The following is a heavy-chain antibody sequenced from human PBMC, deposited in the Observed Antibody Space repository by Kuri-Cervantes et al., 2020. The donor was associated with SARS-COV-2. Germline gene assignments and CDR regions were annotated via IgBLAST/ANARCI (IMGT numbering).Heavy chain of an antibody. D-gene: IGHD3-3*01. CDR1: GFTFSSYW. J-gene: IGHJ2*01. CDR2: IKQDGSEK. V-gene: IGHV3-7*01. Sequence: GESLKISCAASGFTFSSYWMSWVRQAPGKGLEWVANIKQDGSEKYYVDSVKGRFTISRDNAKNSLYLQMNSLRAEDTAVCYCAREDITIFGVVKEYFDLWGRGTLVTVSS. CDR3: AREDITIFGVVKEYFDL.